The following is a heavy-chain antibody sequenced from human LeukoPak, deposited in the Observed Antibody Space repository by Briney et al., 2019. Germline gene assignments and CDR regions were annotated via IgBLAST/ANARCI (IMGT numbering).Heavy chain of an antibody. D-gene: IGHD4-23*01. CDR3: ARRDGGCDF. CDR2: IYPGDSDT. V-gene: IGHV5-51*01. Sequence: PGESLKISCKASGFTFNTYWIGWVRQMPGKGLEWMGMIYPGDSDTRYSPSVQGQVTISADKSINTAYLQWSSLKASDTAIYYCARRDGGCDFWGQGTLVTVSS. J-gene: IGHJ4*02. CDR1: GFTFNTYW.